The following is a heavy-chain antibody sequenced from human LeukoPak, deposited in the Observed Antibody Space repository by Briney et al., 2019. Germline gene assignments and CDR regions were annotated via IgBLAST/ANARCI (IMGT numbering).Heavy chain of an antibody. CDR3: AREGSIVPHQDLDS. D-gene: IGHD2-8*01. CDR1: GFTFRTYS. J-gene: IGHJ4*02. Sequence: KPGGSLRLSCTASGFTFRTYSMNWVRQAPGKGLEWVSSIDSRGSDEYYADSVKGRFTISRDNAKNSLYLQMNSLRAEDTAVYYCAREGSIVPHQDLDSWGQGTLVTVSS. CDR2: IDSRGSDE. V-gene: IGHV3-21*01.